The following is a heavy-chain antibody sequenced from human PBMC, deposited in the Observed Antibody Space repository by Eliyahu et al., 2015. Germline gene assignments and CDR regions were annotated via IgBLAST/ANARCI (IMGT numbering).Heavy chain of an antibody. Sequence: QMQLVQSGPEVXKPGTSVKVSCKASGFTFXSSXXQXVRQARGQRLEWIGLIVVGXGNTNYAQKFQERVTITRDMSTSTAYMELSSLRSEDTAVYYCAADTLFDRAYCGGDCYSDWGQGTLVTVSS. D-gene: IGHD2-21*02. J-gene: IGHJ4*02. V-gene: IGHV1-58*01. CDR3: AADTLFDRAYCGGDCYSD. CDR1: GFTFXSSX. CDR2: IVVGXGNT.